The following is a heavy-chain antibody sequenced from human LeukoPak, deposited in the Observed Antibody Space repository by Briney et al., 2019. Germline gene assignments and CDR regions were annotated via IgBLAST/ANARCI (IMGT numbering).Heavy chain of an antibody. CDR1: GFTFSSYG. CDR3: AKSYSSGYYYVVGYYYGMDV. Sequence: GGSLRLSCAASGFTFSSYGMHWVRQAPGKGLEWVAVISYDGSNKYYADSVKGRFTISRDNSKNTLYLQMNSLRAEDTAVYYCAKSYSSGYYYVVGYYYGMDVWGQGTTVTVSS. J-gene: IGHJ6*02. V-gene: IGHV3-30*18. CDR2: ISYDGSNK. D-gene: IGHD3-22*01.